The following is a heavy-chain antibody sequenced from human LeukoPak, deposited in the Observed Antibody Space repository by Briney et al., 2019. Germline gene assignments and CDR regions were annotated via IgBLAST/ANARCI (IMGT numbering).Heavy chain of an antibody. CDR2: VYYSGST. CDR3: ASRHGDSGSSNC. V-gene: IGHV4-61*01. CDR1: GASVSSGSYY. J-gene: IGHJ4*02. D-gene: IGHD3-10*01. Sequence: PSETLSLTCSVSGASVSSGSYYWSWIRQPPGKGLERIGYVYYSGSTNYNPSLKSRVTISLVTSKNQLSLRLSSVTAADTAVYYCASRHGDSGSSNCWGQGTLVTVSS.